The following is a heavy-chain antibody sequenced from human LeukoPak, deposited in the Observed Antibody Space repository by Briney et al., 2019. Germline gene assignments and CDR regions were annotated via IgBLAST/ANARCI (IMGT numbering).Heavy chain of an antibody. CDR2: IKQDGSEK. CDR3: ARSTLRFLEWDESYYYMDV. V-gene: IGHV3-7*01. Sequence: GGSLRLSCAASGISFSSYWMSWVRQAPGKGLEWVANIKQDGSEKSYVDSVKGRFTISRDNAKNSLYLQMNSLRAEDTAVYYCARSTLRFLEWDESYYYMDVWGEGTTVTVSS. D-gene: IGHD3-3*01. J-gene: IGHJ6*03. CDR1: GISFSSYW.